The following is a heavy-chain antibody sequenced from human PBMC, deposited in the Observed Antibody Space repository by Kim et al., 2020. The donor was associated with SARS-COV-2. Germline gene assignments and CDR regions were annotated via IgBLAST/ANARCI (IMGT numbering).Heavy chain of an antibody. V-gene: IGHV4-34*01. D-gene: IGHD3-10*01. Sequence: SETLSLTCAVYGGSFSGYYWSWIRQPPGKGLEWIGEINHSGSTNYNPSLKSRVTISVDTSKNQFSLKLSSVTAADTAVYYCALRGVIKYYGMDVWGQGTTVTVSS. CDR2: INHSGST. J-gene: IGHJ6*02. CDR3: ALRGVIKYYGMDV. CDR1: GGSFSGYY.